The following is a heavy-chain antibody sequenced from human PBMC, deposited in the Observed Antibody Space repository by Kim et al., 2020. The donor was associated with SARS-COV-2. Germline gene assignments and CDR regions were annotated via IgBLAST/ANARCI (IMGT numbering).Heavy chain of an antibody. Sequence: SETLSLTCAVYGGSFSGYYWSWIRQPPGKGLEWIGEINHSGSTNYNPSLKSRVTISVDTSKNQFSLKLSSVTAADTAVYYCARDDLGYCSGGSCSGGWFDPWGQGTLVTVSS. CDR2: INHSGST. J-gene: IGHJ5*02. CDR3: ARDDLGYCSGGSCSGGWFDP. D-gene: IGHD2-15*01. V-gene: IGHV4-34*01. CDR1: GGSFSGYY.